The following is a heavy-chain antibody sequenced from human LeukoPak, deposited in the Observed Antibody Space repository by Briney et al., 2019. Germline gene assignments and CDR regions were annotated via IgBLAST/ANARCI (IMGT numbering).Heavy chain of an antibody. D-gene: IGHD6-13*01. CDR1: GYTFTSYG. CDR3: AREGQRIAAAFRFDP. J-gene: IGHJ5*02. Sequence: GASVKVSCKASGYTFTSYGISWVRQAPGQGLEWMRWISAYNGNTNYAQKLQGRVTMTTDTSTSTAYMELSSLRSEDTAVYYCAREGQRIAAAFRFDPWGQGTLVTVSS. CDR2: ISAYNGNT. V-gene: IGHV1-18*01.